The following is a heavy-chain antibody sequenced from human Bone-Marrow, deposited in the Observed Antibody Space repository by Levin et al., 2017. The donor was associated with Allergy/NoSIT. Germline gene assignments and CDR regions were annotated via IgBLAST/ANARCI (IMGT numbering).Heavy chain of an antibody. CDR2: ISGSGGST. V-gene: IGHV3-23*01. D-gene: IGHD2-15*01. J-gene: IGHJ4*02. CDR3: ANLRGYCSGGSCTFSN. Sequence: GGSLRLSCAASGFTFSSYAMSWVRQAPGKGLEWVPAISGSGGSTYYADSVKGRFTISRDNSKNTLYLQMNSLRAEDTAVYYCANLRGYCSGGSCTFSNWGQGTLVTVSS. CDR1: GFTFSSYA.